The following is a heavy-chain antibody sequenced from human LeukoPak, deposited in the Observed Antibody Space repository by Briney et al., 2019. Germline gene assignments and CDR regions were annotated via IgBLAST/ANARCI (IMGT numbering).Heavy chain of an antibody. CDR3: AKGAFYYDSSGSIDDAFDI. Sequence: GRSLILSCAASGFTFSSYGMHWVCQAPGKGLEWVAVISYDGSNKYYADSVKGRFTISRDNSKNTLYLQMNSLRAEDTAVYYCAKGAFYYDSSGSIDDAFDIWGQGTMVTVSS. J-gene: IGHJ3*02. CDR2: ISYDGSNK. V-gene: IGHV3-30*18. D-gene: IGHD3-22*01. CDR1: GFTFSSYG.